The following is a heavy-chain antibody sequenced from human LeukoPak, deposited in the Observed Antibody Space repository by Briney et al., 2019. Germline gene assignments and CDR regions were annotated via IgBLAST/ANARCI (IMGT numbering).Heavy chain of an antibody. Sequence: GASVKVSCKASGGTFSSYANSWVRQAPGQGLEWMGRIIPILGIANYAQKFQGRVTITADKSTSTAYMELGSLRSEDTAVYYCARGGGVVVTAIPGWFDPWGQGTLVTVSS. D-gene: IGHD2-21*02. CDR3: ARGGGVVVTAIPGWFDP. J-gene: IGHJ5*02. CDR1: GGTFSSYA. CDR2: IIPILGIA. V-gene: IGHV1-69*04.